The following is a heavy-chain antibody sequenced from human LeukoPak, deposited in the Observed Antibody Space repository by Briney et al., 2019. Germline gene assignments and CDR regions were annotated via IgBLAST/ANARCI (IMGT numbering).Heavy chain of an antibody. J-gene: IGHJ4*02. V-gene: IGHV4-59*01. Sequence: SETLSLTCTVSDDSIKSYFWTWIRQSPGKGMEWIGYVFYSGSTSYNPSLRSRLTMSVDTSRSQFSLNLNSVTTADTAMYYCARGTRRHYDGSGYYYGEFDSWGQGILVTVSS. CDR2: VFYSGST. D-gene: IGHD3-22*01. CDR1: DDSIKSYF. CDR3: ARGTRRHYDGSGYYYGEFDS.